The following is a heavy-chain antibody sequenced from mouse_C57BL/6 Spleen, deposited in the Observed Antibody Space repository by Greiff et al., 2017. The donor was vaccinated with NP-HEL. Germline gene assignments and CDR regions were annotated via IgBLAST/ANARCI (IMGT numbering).Heavy chain of an antibody. CDR3: ARRSTMITTGYFDY. V-gene: IGHV1-50*01. CDR1: GYTFTSYW. D-gene: IGHD2-4*01. CDR2: IDPSDSYT. J-gene: IGHJ2*01. Sequence: QVQLQQPGAELVKPGASVKLSCKASGYTFTSYWMQWVKQRPGQGLEWIGEIDPSDSYTNYNQKFKGKATLTVDTSSSTAYMQLSSLTSEDSAVYYCARRSTMITTGYFDYWGQGTTLTVSS.